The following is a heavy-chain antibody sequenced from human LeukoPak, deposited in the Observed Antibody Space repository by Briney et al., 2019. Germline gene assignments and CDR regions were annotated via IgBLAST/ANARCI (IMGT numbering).Heavy chain of an antibody. CDR3: ARAPGVAVPAAELDY. V-gene: IGHV1-18*01. CDR1: GYSFTSYG. Sequence: GASVKVSCKAAGYSFTSYGISWLRQAPGQGLEWMGWISRHSGNYAQKFQDRVSMTTETSTSTAYMELRSLRSDDTAVYYCARAPGVAVPAAELDYWGQGTLVTVSS. CDR2: ISRHSG. J-gene: IGHJ4*02. D-gene: IGHD2-2*01.